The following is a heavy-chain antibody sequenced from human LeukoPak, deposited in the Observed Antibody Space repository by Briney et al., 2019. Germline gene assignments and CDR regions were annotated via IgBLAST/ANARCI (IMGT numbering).Heavy chain of an antibody. V-gene: IGHV3-7*03. CDR2: IKQDGSEK. Sequence: GGSLRLSCAPSGFTFSSYWMSWVRQAPGEGLEWVANIKQDGSEKYYVDSVKGRFTISRDNGKNSLYLQMNSLRAEDTAVYYCARKAYGLDVWGKGTTVTVSS. CDR1: GFTFSSYW. J-gene: IGHJ6*04. CDR3: ARKAYGLDV.